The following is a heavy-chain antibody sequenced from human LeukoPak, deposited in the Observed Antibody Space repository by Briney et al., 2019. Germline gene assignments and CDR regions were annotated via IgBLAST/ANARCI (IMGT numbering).Heavy chain of an antibody. J-gene: IGHJ6*03. Sequence: SETLSLTCTVSGGSISSYYWSWIRQTPGKGLEWIGYIYYSGSTNYNPSLKSRVTISVDTSKNQFSLKLSSVTAADTAVYYCARVVWYGSGSYSHYYYYYYMDVWGKGTTVTVSS. D-gene: IGHD3-10*01. CDR1: GGSISSYY. CDR2: IYYSGST. V-gene: IGHV4-59*01. CDR3: ARVVWYGSGSYSHYYYYYYMDV.